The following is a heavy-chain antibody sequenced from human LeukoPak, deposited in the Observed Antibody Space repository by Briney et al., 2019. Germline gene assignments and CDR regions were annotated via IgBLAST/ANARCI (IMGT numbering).Heavy chain of an antibody. V-gene: IGHV1-2*02. CDR1: GYTFTSYG. CDR2: INPNSGGT. CDR3: ARDTSYYYDSSGYYLDAFDI. J-gene: IGHJ3*02. Sequence: ASVKVSCKSSGYTFTSYGISWVRQAPGQGLEWMGWINPNSGGTNYAQKFQGRVTMTRDTSISTAYMELSRLRSDDTAVYYCARDTSYYYDSSGYYLDAFDIWGQGTMVTVSS. D-gene: IGHD3-22*01.